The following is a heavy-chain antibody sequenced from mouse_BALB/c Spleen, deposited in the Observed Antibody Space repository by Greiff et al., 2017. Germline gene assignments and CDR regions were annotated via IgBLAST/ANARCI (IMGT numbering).Heavy chain of an antibody. CDR2: INPDSSTI. V-gene: IGHV4-1*02. J-gene: IGHJ1*01. D-gene: IGHD1-1*01. Sequence: EVQRVESGGGLVQPGGSLKLSCAASGFDFSRYWMSWVRQAPGKGLEWIGEINPDSSTINYTPSLKDKFIISRDNAKNTLYLQMSKVRSEDTALYYCARPSNYYGSTWYFDVWGAGTTVTVSS. CDR3: ARPSNYYGSTWYFDV. CDR1: GFDFSRYW.